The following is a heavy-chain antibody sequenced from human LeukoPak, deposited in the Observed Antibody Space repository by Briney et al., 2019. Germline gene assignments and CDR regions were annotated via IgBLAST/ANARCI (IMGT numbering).Heavy chain of an antibody. D-gene: IGHD6-19*01. Sequence: SETLSLTCTVSGGSISSYYWSWIRQPPGTGLEWIGYIYYSGSTNYNPSLKSRVTISVDTSKNQFSLKLSSVTAADTAVYYCARAYSSGWYIDWGQGTLVTVSS. CDR3: ARAYSSGWYID. J-gene: IGHJ4*02. CDR1: GGSISSYY. CDR2: IYYSGST. V-gene: IGHV4-59*01.